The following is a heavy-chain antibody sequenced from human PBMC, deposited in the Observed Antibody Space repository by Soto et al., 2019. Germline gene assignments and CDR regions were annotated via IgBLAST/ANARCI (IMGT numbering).Heavy chain of an antibody. Sequence: ASETLSLTCTVSGGSISSYYWSWIRQPPGKGLEWIGYIYYSGSTNYNPSLKSRVTISVDTSKNQFSLKLSSVTAADTAVYYCARGAGLFDHWGQGTLVTVSS. CDR1: GGSISSYY. J-gene: IGHJ4*02. V-gene: IGHV4-59*01. CDR2: IYYSGST. D-gene: IGHD6-19*01. CDR3: ARGAGLFDH.